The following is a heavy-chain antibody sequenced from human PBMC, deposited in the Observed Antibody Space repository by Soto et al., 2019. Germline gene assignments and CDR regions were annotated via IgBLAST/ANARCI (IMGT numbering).Heavy chain of an antibody. CDR3: AIDPSGDFSDY. Sequence: PGGSLRLSCAASGFTFSRSGMHWVRQAPGKGLEWVALIWYDGSKTYYADSVKGRFTISRDNSKNTVYLQMDSLRAEDTAVYYCAIDPSGDFSDYSGQGTLVTV. V-gene: IGHV3-33*01. CDR1: GFTFSRSG. J-gene: IGHJ4*02. CDR2: IWYDGSKT. D-gene: IGHD2-21*02.